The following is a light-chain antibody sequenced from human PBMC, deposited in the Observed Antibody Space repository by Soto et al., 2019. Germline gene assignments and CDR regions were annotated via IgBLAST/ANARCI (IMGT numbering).Light chain of an antibody. Sequence: QSALTQPASVSGSPGQSITISCTGTSSDVGGYNYVSWYQQHPGKAPKLMIYDVSNRPSGVSNRFSGSKSGNTASLTISWLQAEDEADYYCSSYTSSSPYVFGTGTQLTVL. CDR2: DVS. CDR3: SSYTSSSPYV. CDR1: SSDVGGYNY. V-gene: IGLV2-14*01. J-gene: IGLJ1*01.